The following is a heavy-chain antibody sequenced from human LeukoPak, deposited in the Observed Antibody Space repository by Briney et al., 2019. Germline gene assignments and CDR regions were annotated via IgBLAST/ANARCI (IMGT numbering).Heavy chain of an antibody. CDR2: IFYSGST. CDR1: GGSIRSSYYH. J-gene: IGHJ5*02. V-gene: IGHV4-30-4*08. CDR3: ARGPYYYDSSSGWFDP. Sequence: SETLSLTCTVSGGSIRSSYYHWGWIRQPPGKGLERIGYIFYSGSTYYNPSLKSRVIISVDTSKNQFSLKLSSVTAADTAVYYCARGPYYYDSSSGWFDPWGQGTLVTVSS. D-gene: IGHD3-22*01.